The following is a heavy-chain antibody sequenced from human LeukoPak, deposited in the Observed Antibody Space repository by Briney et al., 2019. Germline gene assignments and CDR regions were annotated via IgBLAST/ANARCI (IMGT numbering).Heavy chain of an antibody. D-gene: IGHD6-13*01. Sequence: ASVKVSCKASGYTFTSYGISWARQAPGQGLERMGWISAYNGNTNYAQKLQGRVTMTTDTSTSTAYMELRSLRSDDTAVYHCASSGIAAAPIDYWGQGTLVTVSS. CDR2: ISAYNGNT. J-gene: IGHJ4*02. V-gene: IGHV1-18*01. CDR1: GYTFTSYG. CDR3: ASSGIAAAPIDY.